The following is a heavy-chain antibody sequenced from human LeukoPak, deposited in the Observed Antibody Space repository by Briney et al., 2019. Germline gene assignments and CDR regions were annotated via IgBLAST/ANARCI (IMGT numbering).Heavy chain of an antibody. J-gene: IGHJ3*02. Sequence: ASVKVSCKASGYTFTGYYMHWVRQAPGQGLEWMGWINPNSGGTNYAQKFQGWVTMTRDTSISTAYMELSRLRSDDTAVYYCAGICGGDCHRAFDIWGQGTMVTVSS. V-gene: IGHV1-2*04. CDR3: AGICGGDCHRAFDI. CDR2: INPNSGGT. D-gene: IGHD2-21*02. CDR1: GYTFTGYY.